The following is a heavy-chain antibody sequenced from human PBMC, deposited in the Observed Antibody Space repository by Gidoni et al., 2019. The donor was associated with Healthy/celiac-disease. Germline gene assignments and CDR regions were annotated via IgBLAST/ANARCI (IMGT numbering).Heavy chain of an antibody. CDR1: GGSIRSSNW. D-gene: IGHD1-26*01. V-gene: IGHV4-4*02. CDR3: ARSGRSRGSYYWTFDY. CDR2: IYHSGST. J-gene: IGHJ4*02. Sequence: QVQLQESGPGLVKPSGTLFLTCAVSGGSIRSSNWWSWVRQPPGKGLEGIGEIYHSGSTYYNPSLRSRVTISVDKSKNQFSLKLSSVTVADTAVYYGARSGRSRGSYYWTFDYWGQGTLVTVSS.